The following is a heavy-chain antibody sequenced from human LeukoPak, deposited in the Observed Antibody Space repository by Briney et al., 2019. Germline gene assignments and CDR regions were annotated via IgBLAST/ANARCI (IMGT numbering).Heavy chain of an antibody. J-gene: IGHJ6*02. V-gene: IGHV4-61*08. CDR2: IYYSGST. CDR1: GGSISSGGYY. CDR3: ARDRYDFWSGYQAADYYYYGMDV. D-gene: IGHD3-3*01. Sequence: SETLSLTCTVSGGSISSGGYYWSWIRQHPGKGLEWIGYIYYSGSTNYNPSLKSRVTISVDTSKNQFSLKLSSVTAADTAVYYCARDRYDFWSGYQAADYYYYGMDVWGQGTTVTGSS.